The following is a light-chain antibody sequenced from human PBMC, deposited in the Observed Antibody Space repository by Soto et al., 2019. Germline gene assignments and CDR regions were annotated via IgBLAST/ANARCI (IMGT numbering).Light chain of an antibody. Sequence: QSVLTQPPSASGTPGQKVTISCSGTTSNIGSDFLYWFQQFPGTAPILLIYRNNQRPSGVSDRFSGSKSGTSGSLAISGLQSYDEADYYCVSWYGSLCGWVFGGGTKLAVL. CDR1: TSNIGSDF. CDR3: VSWYGSLCGWV. CDR2: RNN. V-gene: IGLV1-47*01. J-gene: IGLJ3*02.